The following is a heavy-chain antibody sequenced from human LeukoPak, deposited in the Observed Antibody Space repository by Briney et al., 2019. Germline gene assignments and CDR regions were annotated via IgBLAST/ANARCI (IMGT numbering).Heavy chain of an antibody. J-gene: IGHJ5*02. CDR3: VRFALTSSLGH. CDR2: IYPGYSDA. D-gene: IGHD6-13*01. CDR1: GYSFSIYW. V-gene: IGHV5-51*01. Sequence: RGESLKISCKDSGYSFSIYWIGWVRQVPGKGLEWMGLIYPGYSDAKYSPSFQGQVTLSVDASISTAYLQLSGLRASDTAIYYCVRFALTSSLGHWGQGTLVTVSS.